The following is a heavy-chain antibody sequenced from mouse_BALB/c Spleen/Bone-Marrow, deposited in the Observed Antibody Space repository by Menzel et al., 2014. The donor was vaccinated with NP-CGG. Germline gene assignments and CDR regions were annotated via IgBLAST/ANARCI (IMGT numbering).Heavy chain of an antibody. J-gene: IGHJ4*01. V-gene: IGHV1S81*02. Sequence: QVQLQQSGAELVKPGASVKLSCMASGFTFTSYWIHWVKQRPGQGPEWIGEINPSNGRTNYNEKFKGKATLTEDKSSSTAYMQLSSLTSEDSAVYYCARDGNYRYAMGYWGQGTSVTVSS. CDR1: GFTFTSYW. CDR2: INPSNGRT. D-gene: IGHD2-1*01. CDR3: ARDGNYRYAMGY.